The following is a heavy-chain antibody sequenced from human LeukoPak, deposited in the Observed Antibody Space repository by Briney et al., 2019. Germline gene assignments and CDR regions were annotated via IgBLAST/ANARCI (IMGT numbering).Heavy chain of an antibody. D-gene: IGHD2-21*01. CDR1: EFTLSDYG. V-gene: IGHV3-33*08. CDR2: IWYEGSNK. J-gene: IGHJ4*02. CDR3: ARELGITAYGNDFDY. Sequence: PGGSLRLSCAASEFTLSDYGMHWVRQAPGKGLEWVAVIWYEGSNKYYADFVEGRFTVSRDNSKYTLNLQMNNLRVEDTAAYYYARELGITAYGNDFDYWGQGTLVTVSS.